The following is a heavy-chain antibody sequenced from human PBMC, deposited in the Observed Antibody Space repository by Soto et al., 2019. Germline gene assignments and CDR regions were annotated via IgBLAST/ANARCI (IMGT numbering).Heavy chain of an antibody. D-gene: IGHD3-10*01. Sequence: GGSLRLSCAASGFTFSSYAMHWVRQAPGKGLEWVAVISYDGSNKYYADSVKGRFTISRDNSKNTLYLQMNSLRAEDTAVYYCARAFRTRITMVRGVIGPWGQGTLVTVSS. V-gene: IGHV3-30-3*01. CDR3: ARAFRTRITMVRGVIGP. CDR1: GFTFSSYA. J-gene: IGHJ5*02. CDR2: ISYDGSNK.